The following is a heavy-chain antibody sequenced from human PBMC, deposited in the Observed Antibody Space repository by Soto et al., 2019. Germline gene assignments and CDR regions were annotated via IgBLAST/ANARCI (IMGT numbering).Heavy chain of an antibody. Sequence: QVQLQESVPGLVKPSQTLSLTCTVSGGSISSGGYYWSWIRQHPGKGMEWNGYHYYSGTTYYNPSLKSRVTISVHTCKNRISLKLSSVTAADTAVYYCARVKNYGSGSYYDYWGQGTLVTVSS. CDR2: HYYSGTT. CDR1: GGSISSGGYY. D-gene: IGHD3-10*01. CDR3: ARVKNYGSGSYYDY. V-gene: IGHV4-31*03. J-gene: IGHJ4*02.